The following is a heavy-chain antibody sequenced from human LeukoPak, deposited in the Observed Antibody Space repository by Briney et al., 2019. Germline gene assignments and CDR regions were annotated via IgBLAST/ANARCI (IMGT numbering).Heavy chain of an antibody. CDR1: GYAFTDYY. D-gene: IGHD3-22*01. J-gene: IGHJ4*02. V-gene: IGHV1-2*02. CDR3: ARAGRYDTSGYYYRY. CDR2: INPKSGGT. Sequence: ASVKVSCKTSGYAFTDYYMHWVRQAPGQGLEWMGWINPKSGGTIYAQNFQGRVTLTRDMSVSTVYMELSRLRSDDTAVYYCARAGRYDTSGYYYRYWGQGTLSPSPQ.